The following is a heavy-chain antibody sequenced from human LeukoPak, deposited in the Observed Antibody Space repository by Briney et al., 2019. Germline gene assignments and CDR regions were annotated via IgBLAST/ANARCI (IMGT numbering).Heavy chain of an antibody. D-gene: IGHD3-16*01. V-gene: IGHV3-48*03. J-gene: IGHJ2*01. CDR3: ARVFAKWYFDL. Sequence: GGSLRLSCAAFGFTFSSYEMTWIRQAPGKGLEWVSYISSSGSTIYYADSVKGRFTISRDNAKNSLYLQMNSLRAEDTAVYYCARVFAKWYFDLWGRGTLVTVSS. CDR2: ISSSGSTI. CDR1: GFTFSSYE.